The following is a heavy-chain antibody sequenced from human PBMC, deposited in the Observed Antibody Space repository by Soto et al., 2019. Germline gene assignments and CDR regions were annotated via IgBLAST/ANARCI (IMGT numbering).Heavy chain of an antibody. D-gene: IGHD1-26*01. CDR1: GFTFSSSG. Sequence: EGQLLQSGGGLVQPGESLRLSCAASGFTFSSSGMSWVRQAPGKGLEGVSRISIRGDYRYYADSVKGRFTISRDNSKNKLYLQMTSPPAAGTAGYYWATRGGFALWGQGPRVAVSS. CDR3: ATRGGFAL. CDR2: ISIRGDYR. V-gene: IGHV3-23*01. J-gene: IGHJ3*01.